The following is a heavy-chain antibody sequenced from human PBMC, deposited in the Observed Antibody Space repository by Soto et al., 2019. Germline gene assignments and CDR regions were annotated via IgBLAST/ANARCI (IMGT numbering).Heavy chain of an antibody. CDR1: GFMFSAYA. Sequence: PGGSLRLSCAASGFMFSAYAMLWVRQAPGKGLEWVAAISYEGTNKYYADSIKGRFTISRDNSANTLFLQVNSLRREDTAMYYCARDPSPYTSGWYGIDFWGHGTLVTVSS. V-gene: IGHV3-30*04. D-gene: IGHD6-19*01. CDR3: ARDPSPYTSGWYGIDF. CDR2: ISYEGTNK. J-gene: IGHJ4*01.